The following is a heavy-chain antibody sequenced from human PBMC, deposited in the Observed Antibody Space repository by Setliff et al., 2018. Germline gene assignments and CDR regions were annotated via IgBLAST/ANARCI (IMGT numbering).Heavy chain of an antibody. V-gene: IGHV4-59*11. J-gene: IGHJ4*02. CDR2: IYYSGST. CDR3: ARDTNTWSFDY. Sequence: NPSETLSLTCTVSGGSISSHYWSWIRQPPGKGLEWIGSIYYSGSTNYNPSLKSRVTMTRDTSTSTVYMELSSLRSEDTAVYYCARDTNTWSFDYWGQGTLVTVSS. D-gene: IGHD2-8*01. CDR1: GGSISSHY.